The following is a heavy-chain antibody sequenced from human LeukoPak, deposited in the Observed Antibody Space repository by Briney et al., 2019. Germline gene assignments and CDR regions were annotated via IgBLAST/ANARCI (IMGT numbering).Heavy chain of an antibody. CDR3: ARDTVGKIAAAGTGRFDY. Sequence: SETLSLTCTVSGGPISSGDYYWSWIRQPPGKGLEWIGYIYYSGSTYYNPSLKSRVTISVDKSKNKFSLKLSSVTAADTAVYYCARDTVGKIAAAGTGRFDYWGQGTLVTVSS. CDR2: IYYSGST. D-gene: IGHD6-13*01. CDR1: GGPISSGDYY. V-gene: IGHV4-30-4*08. J-gene: IGHJ4*02.